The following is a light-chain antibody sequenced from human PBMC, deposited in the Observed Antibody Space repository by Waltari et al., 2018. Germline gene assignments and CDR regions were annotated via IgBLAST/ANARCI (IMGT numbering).Light chain of an antibody. CDR1: TSDVGVSRF. CDR2: DVS. Sequence: SALTHPRSVSGSPGQPVPISSLGTTSDVGVSRFSSWHQQHPGKPPKLIIFDVSERPSGVPDRFSGSKSGNTASLTISGLQAEDEADYYCCSYAGGYTMAVGGGTKLTVL. V-gene: IGLV2-11*01. J-gene: IGLJ2*01. CDR3: CSYAGGYTMA.